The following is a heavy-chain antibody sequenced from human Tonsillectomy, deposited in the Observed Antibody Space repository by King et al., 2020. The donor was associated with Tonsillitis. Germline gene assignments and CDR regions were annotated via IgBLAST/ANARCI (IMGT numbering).Heavy chain of an antibody. CDR3: ANLGWGGGRDADAFDI. V-gene: IGHV3-23*04. CDR1: GFTFSSYA. D-gene: IGHD2-15*01. CDR2: ISGSGGST. Sequence: VQLVESGGGLVQPGGSLRLSCAASGFTFSSYAMSWVRQAPGKGLEWVSAISGSGGSTYYAASVKGRFTISRDNSKNTLYLQMNSLRAEDTAVYYCANLGWGGGRDADAFDIWGQGTMVTVSS. J-gene: IGHJ3*02.